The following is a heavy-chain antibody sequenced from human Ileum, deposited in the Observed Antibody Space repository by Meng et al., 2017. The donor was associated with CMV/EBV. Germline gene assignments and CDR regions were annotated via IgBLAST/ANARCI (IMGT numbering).Heavy chain of an antibody. CDR1: GFTFNTYE. CDR2: ISTSGKTI. Sequence: GGSLRLSCAASGFTFNTYEMNWVRQAPGQGLEWVSHISTSGKTIYYADSVKGRFTISRDNAKNSLYLQMNSLRAEDTAVYYCARRYCSSTSCLIDYWGQGTRVTVSS. V-gene: IGHV3-48*03. D-gene: IGHD2-2*01. J-gene: IGHJ4*02. CDR3: ARRYCSSTSCLIDY.